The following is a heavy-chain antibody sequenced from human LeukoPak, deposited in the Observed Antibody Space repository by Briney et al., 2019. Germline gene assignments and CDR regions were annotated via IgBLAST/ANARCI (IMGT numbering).Heavy chain of an antibody. J-gene: IGHJ5*02. CDR2: IYYSGST. Sequence: SETLSLTCTVSGGSISSGDYYWSWIRQPPGKGLEWIGYIYYSGSTYYNPSLKSRVTISVDTSKNQFSLKLSSVTAADTAVYYWARGGRGGYAWFDPWGKGPWSPSPQ. D-gene: IGHD5-18*01. CDR1: GGSISSGDYY. CDR3: ARGGRGGYAWFDP. V-gene: IGHV4-30-4*08.